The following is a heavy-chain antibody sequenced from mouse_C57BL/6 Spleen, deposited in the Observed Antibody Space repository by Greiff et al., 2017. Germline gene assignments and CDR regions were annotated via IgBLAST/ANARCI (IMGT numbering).Heavy chain of an antibody. V-gene: IGHV3-8*01. J-gene: IGHJ2*01. Sequence: EVNVVESGPGLAKPSQSLSLTCSVTGYSFTSYYWNWIRKFPGNKLEYIGYISYSGSTYYNPSIKSRISRTRDTSKNQYYPQFNSVTSEDTAAYYWAKWASWGLDYWGQGTTLTVSS. CDR1: GYSFTSYY. CDR2: ISYSGST. D-gene: IGHD4-1*01. CDR3: AKWASWGLDY.